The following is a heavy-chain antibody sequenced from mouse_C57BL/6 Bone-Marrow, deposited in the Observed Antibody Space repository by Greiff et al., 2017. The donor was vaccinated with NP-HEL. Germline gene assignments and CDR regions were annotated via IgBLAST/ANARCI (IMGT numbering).Heavy chain of an antibody. D-gene: IGHD4-1*01. CDR2: IDPSDSET. CDR3: HLTAPWFAY. J-gene: IGHJ3*01. V-gene: IGHV1-52*01. Sequence: QVHVKQPGAELVRPGSSVKLSCKASGYTFTSYWMHWVKQRPIQGLEWIGNIDPSDSETHYNQKFKDKATLTVDKSSSTAYMQLSSLTSEDSAVYYCHLTAPWFAYWGQGTLVTVSA. CDR1: GYTFTSYW.